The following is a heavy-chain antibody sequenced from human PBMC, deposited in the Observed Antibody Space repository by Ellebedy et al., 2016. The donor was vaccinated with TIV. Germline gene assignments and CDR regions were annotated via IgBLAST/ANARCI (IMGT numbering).Heavy chain of an antibody. Sequence: SETLSLTCTVSGASISSHYWSWIRQPPGKGLEWIGYVDNSGSTSYNPALKSRVTISVDTSKNQFSLNLSSVTVADTAVYYCARDLRDYYDSSGTYYYYGMDVWGQGTTVTVSS. V-gene: IGHV4-59*11. CDR2: VDNSGST. CDR1: GASISSHY. CDR3: ARDLRDYYDSSGTYYYYGMDV. J-gene: IGHJ6*02. D-gene: IGHD3-22*01.